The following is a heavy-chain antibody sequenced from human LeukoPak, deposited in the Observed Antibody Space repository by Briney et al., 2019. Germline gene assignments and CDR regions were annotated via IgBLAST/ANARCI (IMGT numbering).Heavy chain of an antibody. CDR1: GFTFSSYA. CDR2: ISGSGGST. D-gene: IGHD6-13*01. CDR3: AKARPIAAAGNNWFDP. Sequence: GGSLRLSCAASGFTFSSYAMSWVRQAPGKGLEWVSAISGSGGSTYYADSVKGRFTISRDNSKNTLYLQMNSLRAEDTAVYYCAKARPIAAAGNNWFDPWGRGTLVTVSS. V-gene: IGHV3-23*01. J-gene: IGHJ5*02.